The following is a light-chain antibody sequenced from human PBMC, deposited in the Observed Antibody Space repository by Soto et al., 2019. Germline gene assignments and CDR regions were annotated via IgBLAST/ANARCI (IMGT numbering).Light chain of an antibody. CDR3: SSYTSSSTYV. CDR1: SSDVGKYDY. J-gene: IGLJ1*01. Sequence: QSALAHPPSSSCSPLQSVTISCTGTSSDVGKYDYVSWFQHHPGKAPKLIIYEVSKRPSGVPDRFSGSKSGNTASLTISGLQAEDEADYYCSSYTSSSTYVFGTGTKV. V-gene: IGLV2-8*01. CDR2: EVS.